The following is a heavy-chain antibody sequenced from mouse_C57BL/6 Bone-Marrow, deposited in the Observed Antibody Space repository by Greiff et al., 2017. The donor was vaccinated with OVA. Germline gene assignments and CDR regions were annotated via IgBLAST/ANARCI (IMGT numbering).Heavy chain of an antibody. CDR3: TLMVTTGFAY. CDR2: ISSGGDYI. D-gene: IGHD2-2*01. V-gene: IGHV5-9-1*02. Sequence: EVQVVESGEGLVKPGGSLKLSCAASGFTFSSYAMSWVRQTPEKRLEWVAYISSGGDYIYYADTVKGRFTISRDNARNTLYLQMSSLKSEDTAMYYCTLMVTTGFAYWGQGTLVTVSA. CDR1: GFTFSSYA. J-gene: IGHJ3*01.